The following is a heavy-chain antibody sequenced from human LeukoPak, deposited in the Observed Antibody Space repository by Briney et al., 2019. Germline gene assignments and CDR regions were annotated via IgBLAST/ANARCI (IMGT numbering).Heavy chain of an antibody. J-gene: IGHJ3*02. CDR3: AKLGGAFDI. Sequence: GGSLTLSCTASGFTFDDYDMHWVRQAPGKGLEWVSYITWDSGIKGYADAVKGRFTISRDNAKNSLIVQMNSLRVEDTALYYGAKLGGAFDIWGQGTMVIVSS. CDR2: ITWDSGIK. CDR1: GFTFDDYD. V-gene: IGHV3-9*01. D-gene: IGHD3-16*01.